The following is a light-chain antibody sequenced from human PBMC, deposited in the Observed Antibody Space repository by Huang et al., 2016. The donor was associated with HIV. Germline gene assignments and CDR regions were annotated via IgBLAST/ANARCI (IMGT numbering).Light chain of an antibody. CDR1: ESIGTY. CDR2: AKS. CDR3: QQSYNTPLTFGPWT. J-gene: IGKJ1*01. V-gene: IGKV1-39*01. Sequence: DIQMTQSPSSLSASVGDRVTITCRASESIGTYLNWYQPKPGKAPNLLSYAKSTWQSGVPSRFSGSGSGTDFTLTISSLQPEDFATYYCQQSYNTPLTFGPWTFGPGTKVEIK.